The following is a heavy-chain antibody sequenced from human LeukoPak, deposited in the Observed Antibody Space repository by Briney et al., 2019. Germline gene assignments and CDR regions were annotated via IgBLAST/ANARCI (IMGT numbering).Heavy chain of an antibody. J-gene: IGHJ4*02. CDR1: GFTFSTYW. D-gene: IGHD3-3*01. CDR2: IKQDGSEN. CDR3: ARGSAWSRH. Sequence: PGGSLRLSCAAYGFTFSTYWMTWVRQAPGKGLEWVANIKQDGSENYYVDSVKGRFTVSRDNAKNSLYLQMNSLGAEDTAVYYCARGSAWSRHWGQGTLVSVSS. V-gene: IGHV3-7*04.